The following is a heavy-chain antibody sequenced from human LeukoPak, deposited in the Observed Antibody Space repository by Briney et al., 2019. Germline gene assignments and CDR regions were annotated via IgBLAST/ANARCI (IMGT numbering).Heavy chain of an antibody. CDR2: IIPIFGTA. CDR3: AREWSRFTPPDY. D-gene: IGHD2-8*01. CDR1: GGTFSSYA. J-gene: IGHJ4*02. V-gene: IGHV1-69*13. Sequence: SVKVSCKASGGTFSSYAISWVRQAPGQGLEWMGGIIPIFGTANYAQKFQGRVTITADESTSTAYMELSSLRSEDTAVYYCAREWSRFTPPDYWGQGTLVTVSS.